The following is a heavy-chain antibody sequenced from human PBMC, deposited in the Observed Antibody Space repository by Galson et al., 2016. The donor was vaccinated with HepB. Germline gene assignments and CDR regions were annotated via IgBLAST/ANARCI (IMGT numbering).Heavy chain of an antibody. CDR2: IRGKANMYAT. J-gene: IGHJ5*02. V-gene: IGHV3-73*01. Sequence: SLRLSCAASGFTFSASAMHWVRQVSGKGPEWVGRIRGKANMYATAYAGSVKGRFTISRDDSKNTAYLQMNSLKTEDTAVYYCTTDPNDKVWGSFSGRIVRVHHWGQGTLVTVSS. CDR3: TTDPNDKVWGSFSGRIVRVHH. CDR1: GFTFSASA. D-gene: IGHD3-16*01.